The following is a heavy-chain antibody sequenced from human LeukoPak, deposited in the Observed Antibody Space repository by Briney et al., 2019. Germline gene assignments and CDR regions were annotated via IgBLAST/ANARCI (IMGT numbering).Heavy chain of an antibody. D-gene: IGHD5-18*01. V-gene: IGHV3-30-3*01. CDR1: GFTFSSYA. CDR3: ARGPFGYSYGPPRGGFDP. Sequence: PGRSLRLSCAASGFTFSSYAMHWVRQAPGKGLEWVAVISYDGSNKYYADSVKGRFTISRDNSKNTLYLQMNSLRAEDTAVYYCARGPFGYSYGPPRGGFDPWGQGTLVTVSS. CDR2: ISYDGSNK. J-gene: IGHJ5*02.